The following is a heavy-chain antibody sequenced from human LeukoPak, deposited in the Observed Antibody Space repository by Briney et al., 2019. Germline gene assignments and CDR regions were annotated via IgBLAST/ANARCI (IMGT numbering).Heavy chain of an antibody. D-gene: IGHD3-10*01. Sequence: ASVKLSCNTFRYTFTGSLVLWVRQSPRHELKGMRWILPSSRGTKYAQKFQGRVTMTRDTSISTAYMELNRLKSDDTAVYYCARGEWDYGSGSYYYGFDYWGQGTLVTVSS. J-gene: IGHJ4*02. V-gene: IGHV1-2*02. CDR2: ILPSSRGT. CDR1: RYTFTGSL. CDR3: ARGEWDYGSGSYYYGFDY.